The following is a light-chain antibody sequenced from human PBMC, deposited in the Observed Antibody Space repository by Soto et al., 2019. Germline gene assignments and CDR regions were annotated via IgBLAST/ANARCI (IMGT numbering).Light chain of an antibody. CDR2: KAS. CDR1: QSVGTW. V-gene: IGKV1-5*03. J-gene: IGKJ1*01. CDR3: QQNNRYSWT. Sequence: DIQMTQSPSTLSASVGDRVTITCRASQSVGTWLAWYQQKPGKAPKLLIYKASSLEGGVPSRFSGSGSGTEFTLTISSLQPDDFETYYCQQNNRYSWTFGQGTKVDIK.